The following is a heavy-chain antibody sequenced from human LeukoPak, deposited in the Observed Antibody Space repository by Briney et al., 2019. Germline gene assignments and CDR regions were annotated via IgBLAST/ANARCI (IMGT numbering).Heavy chain of an antibody. CDR1: GGSIRSYY. D-gene: IGHD6-19*01. CDR2: IYTSGNT. Sequence: SETLSLTCTVSGGSIRSYYWSWIRQPAGKGLERIGRIYTSGNTNYNPSLKSRVTMSVDTSKNQFSLKLSSVTAADTAVYYCARGGFSGWYPFDYWGQGTLVTVSS. V-gene: IGHV4-4*07. J-gene: IGHJ4*02. CDR3: ARGGFSGWYPFDY.